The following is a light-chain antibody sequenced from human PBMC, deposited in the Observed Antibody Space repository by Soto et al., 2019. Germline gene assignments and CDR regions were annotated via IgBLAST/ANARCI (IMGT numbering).Light chain of an antibody. CDR3: QQRSHWPRT. CDR2: DVS. J-gene: IGKJ1*01. V-gene: IGKV3-11*01. CDR1: QNSSSY. Sequence: VVLTQSPATPSLSPGKRATLSSRASQNSSSYLIWYQQKPGQAPRLLIYDVSNRATGIPARFSGSGSGTDFSLTISSLEPEDFAVYYCQQRSHWPRTFGQGTKVDIK.